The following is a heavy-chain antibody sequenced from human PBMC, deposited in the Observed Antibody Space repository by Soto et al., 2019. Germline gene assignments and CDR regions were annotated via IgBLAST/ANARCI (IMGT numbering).Heavy chain of an antibody. D-gene: IGHD2-2*02. Sequence: SLRLSCAASGFTFSSYAMSWVRQAPGKGLEWVSAISGSGGSTYYADSVKGRFTISRDNSKNTLYMQMNSLRAEDTAVYYCATAGGTGIVVVPAAIRHYGMDVWGQGTTVTVSS. V-gene: IGHV3-23*01. CDR1: GFTFSSYA. CDR3: ATAGGTGIVVVPAAIRHYGMDV. CDR2: ISGSGGST. J-gene: IGHJ6*02.